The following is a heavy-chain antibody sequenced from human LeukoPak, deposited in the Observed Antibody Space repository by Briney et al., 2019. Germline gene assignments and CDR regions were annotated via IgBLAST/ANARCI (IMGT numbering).Heavy chain of an antibody. CDR3: ARARRYRSSWYHDY. J-gene: IGHJ4*02. V-gene: IGHV3-43*02. Sequence: GGSLRLSCAASGFTFDDYAMHWVRQAPGKGLEWVSLISGDGGSTYYAGSVKGRFTISRDNSKNSLYLQMNSLRDEDTAVYYCARARRYRSSWYHDYWGQGSLVTVSS. CDR2: ISGDGGST. D-gene: IGHD6-13*01. CDR1: GFTFDDYA.